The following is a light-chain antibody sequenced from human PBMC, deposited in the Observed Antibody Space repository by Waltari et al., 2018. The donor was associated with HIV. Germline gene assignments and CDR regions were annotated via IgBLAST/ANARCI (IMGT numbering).Light chain of an antibody. CDR1: SPAAVRHHY. CDR3: SSYTPSSDLHVV. Sequence: QSALTTTASPTRSHRQSSTICCTGPSPAAVRHHYLSWSQQKPGKAPQFILYDGIERPTGVSSRFSGSKSGNTACLTISGLQADDEAEYYCSSYTPSSDLHVVFGGGTKLSVL. CDR2: DGI. V-gene: IGLV2-14*03. J-gene: IGLJ2*01.